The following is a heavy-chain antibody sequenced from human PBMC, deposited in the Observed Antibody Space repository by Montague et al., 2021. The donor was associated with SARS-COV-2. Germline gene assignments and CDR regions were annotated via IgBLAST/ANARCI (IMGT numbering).Heavy chain of an antibody. CDR1: GGSMSSYH. J-gene: IGHJ4*02. Sequence: SETLSLTCSVSGGSMSSYHWVWIRQPPGKGLEWIGYVSYRGSTNYNRSLKSRVTISLDTSKNRFSLRVTSVTAADTAVYYCARDVRYYYDQWGQGILVTVSS. D-gene: IGHD3-16*02. CDR2: VSYRGST. CDR3: ARDVRYYYDQ. V-gene: IGHV4-59*01.